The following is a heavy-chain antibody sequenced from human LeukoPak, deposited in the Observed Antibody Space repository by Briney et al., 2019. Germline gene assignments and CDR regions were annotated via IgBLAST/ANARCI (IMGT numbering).Heavy chain of an antibody. D-gene: IGHD2-2*01. Sequence: GGSLRLSCTVSGFSVTSTYIDWVRQAPGKRPEWVALIGDDAGTTYADSVKGRFTISRDNSKNTLYLQMNSLRAEDTDVYYCAKVLIPAARHLVDYWGQGTLVTVSS. J-gene: IGHJ4*02. CDR2: IGDDAGT. CDR3: AKVLIPAARHLVDY. CDR1: GFSVTSTY. V-gene: IGHV3-53*01.